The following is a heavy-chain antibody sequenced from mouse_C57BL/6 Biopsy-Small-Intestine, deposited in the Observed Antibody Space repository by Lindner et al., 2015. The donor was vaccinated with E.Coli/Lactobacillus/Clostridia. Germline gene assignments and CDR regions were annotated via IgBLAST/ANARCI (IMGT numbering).Heavy chain of an antibody. D-gene: IGHD1-1*01. J-gene: IGHJ1*03. CDR1: GFTFTYYG. CDR3: ARPSYYSGRDRYFDV. Sequence: VQLQESGGDLVKPGGSLKLSCAASGFTFTYYGMSWVRQTPDKRLEWVATISSGGSYIYYLDSVKGRFTISRDNAKNTLDLQMSSLKSEDTAMYYCARPSYYSGRDRYFDVWGTGTTVTVSS. V-gene: IGHV5-6*01. CDR2: ISSGGSYI.